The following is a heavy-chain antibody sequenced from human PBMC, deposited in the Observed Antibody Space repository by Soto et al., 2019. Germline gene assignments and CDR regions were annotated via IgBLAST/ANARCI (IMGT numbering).Heavy chain of an antibody. CDR2: IYPGDSDT. CDR3: ARHGYCTNGVCYREPFDP. J-gene: IGHJ5*02. Sequence: PGESLKISCKGSGYSFTSYWIGWVRQMPGKVLEWMGIIYPGDSDTRYSPSFQGQVTISADKSISTAYLQWSSLKASDTAMYYCARHGYCTNGVCYREPFDPWGQGTLVTVSS. CDR1: GYSFTSYW. V-gene: IGHV5-51*01. D-gene: IGHD2-8*01.